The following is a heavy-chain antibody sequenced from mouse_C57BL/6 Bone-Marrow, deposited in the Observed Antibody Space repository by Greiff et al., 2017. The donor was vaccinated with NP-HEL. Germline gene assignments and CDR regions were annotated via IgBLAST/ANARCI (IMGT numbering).Heavy chain of an antibody. CDR2: IYPGSGST. Sequence: QVQLQQPGAELVKPGASVKMSCKASGYTFTSYWITWVKQRPGQALEWIGDIYPGSGSTNYKEKFKSKATVTVDTSSSTAYMQLSSLTSEDSAVYDCARYSKGSSYPYRYFDGWGTGTTVTVSS. J-gene: IGHJ1*03. CDR3: ARYSKGSSYPYRYFDG. V-gene: IGHV1-55*01. D-gene: IGHD1-1*01. CDR1: GYTFTSYW.